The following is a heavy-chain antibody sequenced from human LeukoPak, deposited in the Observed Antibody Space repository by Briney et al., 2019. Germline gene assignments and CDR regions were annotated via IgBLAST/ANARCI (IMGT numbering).Heavy chain of an antibody. V-gene: IGHV4-4*09. D-gene: IGHD5-24*01. J-gene: IGHJ4*02. CDR1: GGSISSYY. CDR3: ARHLGRDGYLDY. Sequence: SETLSLTCTVSGGSISSYYWSWIRQPPGKGLEWIGYIYTSGSTNYNPSLKSRVTISVDTSKNQFSLKLSSVTAADTAVYYCARHLGRDGYLDYWGQGTLVTVSS. CDR2: IYTSGST.